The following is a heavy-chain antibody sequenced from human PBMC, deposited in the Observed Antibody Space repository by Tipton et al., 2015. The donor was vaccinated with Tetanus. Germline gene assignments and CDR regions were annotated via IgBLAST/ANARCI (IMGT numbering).Heavy chain of an antibody. Sequence: SLRLSCAASGFTSESHYKHWVRQTPGKGLVWISRINPDGKRTNYAESVKGRFTISRDHAKNTVYLQMNSLRAEDTAVYFCARRSVSNYGLDVWGQGTPVTVSS. CDR2: INPDGKRT. J-gene: IGHJ6*02. V-gene: IGHV3-74*01. CDR3: ARRSVSNYGLDV. CDR1: GFTSESHY. D-gene: IGHD3-16*02.